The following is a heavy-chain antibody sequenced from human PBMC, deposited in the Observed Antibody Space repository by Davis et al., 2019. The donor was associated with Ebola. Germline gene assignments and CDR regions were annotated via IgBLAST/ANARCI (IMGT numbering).Heavy chain of an antibody. Sequence: SETLSLTCTVPGGSISSYYWSWIRQPPGKGLEWIGYIYYSGSTNYNPSLKSRVTISVDTSKNQFSLKLSSVTAADTAVYYCASENQYGSGSYFDYWGQGTLVTVSS. D-gene: IGHD3-10*01. CDR3: ASENQYGSGSYFDY. V-gene: IGHV4-59*01. CDR2: IYYSGST. J-gene: IGHJ4*02. CDR1: GGSISSYY.